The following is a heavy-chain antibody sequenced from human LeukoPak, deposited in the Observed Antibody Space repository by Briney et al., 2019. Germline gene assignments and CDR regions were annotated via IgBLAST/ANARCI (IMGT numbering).Heavy chain of an antibody. V-gene: IGHV1-18*01. CDR2: ISAYNGNT. D-gene: IGHD3-10*01. Sequence: GASVKVSFKASGYTFTSYGISWVRQAPGQGLEWMGWISAYNGNTNYAQKLQGRVTMTTDTSTSTAYMELRSLRSDDTAVYYCARDQITMVRGEYYFDYWGQGTLVTVSS. CDR3: ARDQITMVRGEYYFDY. J-gene: IGHJ4*02. CDR1: GYTFTSYG.